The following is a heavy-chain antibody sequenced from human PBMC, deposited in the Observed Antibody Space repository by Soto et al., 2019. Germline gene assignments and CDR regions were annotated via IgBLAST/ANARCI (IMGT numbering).Heavy chain of an antibody. V-gene: IGHV3-66*01. CDR3: VRASGLGSSGWAWSV. CDR2: IYSGGST. Sequence: GGSLRLSCAASGFTVSSNHMSWVRQAPGKGLEWVSVIYSGGSTYYADSEKGRFTISRDNSRNTLYLQINSLRAEDTAVYYCVRASGLGSSGWAWSVWGQGT. J-gene: IGHJ4*02. D-gene: IGHD6-19*01. CDR1: GFTVSSNH.